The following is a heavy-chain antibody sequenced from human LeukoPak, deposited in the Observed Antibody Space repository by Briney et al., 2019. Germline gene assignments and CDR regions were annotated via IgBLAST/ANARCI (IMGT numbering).Heavy chain of an antibody. V-gene: IGHV4-39*01. CDR2: IYYSGST. D-gene: IGHD3-22*01. J-gene: IGHJ4*02. Sequence: SETLSLTCTVSGGSISSSSYYWGWIRQPPGKGLEWIGSIYYSGSTYYNPSLKSRVTISVDTSKNQFSLKLSSVTAADTAVYYCARCSARSYYDSSYWGQGTLVTVSS. CDR3: ARCSARSYYDSSY. CDR1: GGSISSSSYY.